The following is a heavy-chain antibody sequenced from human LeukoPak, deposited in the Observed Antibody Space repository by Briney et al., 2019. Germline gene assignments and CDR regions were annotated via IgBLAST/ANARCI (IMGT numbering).Heavy chain of an antibody. V-gene: IGHV3-23*01. J-gene: IGHJ5*02. CDR2: ISGSGGST. Sequence: GGSLRLSCAASGFTFSSYAMSWVRQAPGKGLEWVSAISGSGGSTYYADSVKGRFTISRDNSKNTLYLQMNSLRAEDTAVYYCAKGTPEYYDFWSGPEKTNWFDPWGQGTLVTVSS. CDR3: AKGTPEYYDFWSGPEKTNWFDP. D-gene: IGHD3-3*01. CDR1: GFTFSSYA.